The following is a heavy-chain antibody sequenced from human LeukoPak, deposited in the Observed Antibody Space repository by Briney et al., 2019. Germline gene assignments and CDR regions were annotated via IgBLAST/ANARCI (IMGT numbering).Heavy chain of an antibody. CDR1: GGSISGYY. CDR3: AKGLDDYYGSGSYFHYYYGMDV. V-gene: IGHV4-34*01. Sequence: PSETLSLTCAVYGGSISGYYWSWIRQPPGKGLEWIGEINHSGSTNYNPSLKSRVTISVDTSKNQFSLKLSSVTAADTAVYYCAKGLDDYYGSGSYFHYYYGMDVWGQGTTVTVSS. J-gene: IGHJ6*02. CDR2: INHSGST. D-gene: IGHD3-10*01.